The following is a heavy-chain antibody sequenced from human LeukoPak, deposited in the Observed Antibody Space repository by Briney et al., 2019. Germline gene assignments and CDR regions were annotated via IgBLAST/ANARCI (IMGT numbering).Heavy chain of an antibody. V-gene: IGHV1-18*01. Sequence: ASVKVSCKTSGYIFTSYGISWVRQAPGQGLEWMGRISAFNGNTNYAQKFQGRVTMTADTFTSTASMELRSLRSDDTAVYYCARFLYCSRSSCYSQYSYYYMDVWGKGTTVTVSS. D-gene: IGHD2-2*01. J-gene: IGHJ6*03. CDR2: ISAFNGNT. CDR1: GYIFTSYG. CDR3: ARFLYCSRSSCYSQYSYYYMDV.